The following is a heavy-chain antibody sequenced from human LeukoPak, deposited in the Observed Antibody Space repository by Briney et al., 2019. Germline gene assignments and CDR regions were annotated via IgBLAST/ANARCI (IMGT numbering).Heavy chain of an antibody. CDR1: GFTFSNYG. J-gene: IGHJ4*02. CDR2: IRYDGSNK. Sequence: GGSLRLSCAASGFTFSNYGMHWVRQAPGKGLEWLAFIRYDGSNKYYADSVKGRFTISRDNSKNMVYLQMNSLRPEDTAVYYCARGYSNGLYYFDYRGQGTLVTVSS. V-gene: IGHV3-30*02. D-gene: IGHD5-18*01. CDR3: ARGYSNGLYYFDY.